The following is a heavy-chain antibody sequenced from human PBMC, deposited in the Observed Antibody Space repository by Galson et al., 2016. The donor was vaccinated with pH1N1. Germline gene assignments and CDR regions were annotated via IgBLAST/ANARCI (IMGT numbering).Heavy chain of an antibody. J-gene: IGHJ4*02. V-gene: IGHV1-69*13. CDR1: GGTFSSYA. D-gene: IGHD3-22*01. CDR2: IIGMFGTT. Sequence: SVKVSCKASGGTFSSYAFSWVRQAPGQGLEWMGRIIGMFGTTNYAQKFQGRVTITADELTSTVYMELSSLTSEDTAVYYCARAPGYYDSSAYYLAWGQGTLVTVSS. CDR3: ARAPGYYDSSAYYLA.